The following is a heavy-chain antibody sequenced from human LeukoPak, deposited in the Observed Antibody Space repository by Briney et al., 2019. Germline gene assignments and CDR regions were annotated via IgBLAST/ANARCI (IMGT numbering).Heavy chain of an antibody. Sequence: GGSLRLSCAASGFTFSSYWMSWVRQAPGKGLEWVAHIKQDGSEKYYVDSVKGRFTISRDNAENSLYLQMNSLRVEDTAVYYCARDRGWRLLDYWGQGTLVTVPS. J-gene: IGHJ4*02. D-gene: IGHD6-25*01. V-gene: IGHV3-7*01. CDR2: IKQDGSEK. CDR1: GFTFSSYW. CDR3: ARDRGWRLLDY.